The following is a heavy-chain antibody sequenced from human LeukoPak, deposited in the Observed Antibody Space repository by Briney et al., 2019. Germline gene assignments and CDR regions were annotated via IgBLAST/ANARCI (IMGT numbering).Heavy chain of an antibody. Sequence: GGSLRLSCAASGFTFSSYEMNWVRQAPGKGLEWVADMSYDGSDKDYADSVKGRFTISRDNSKNTLYLQMNSLRVEDTAVYHCARDGPTENGSPLDYWGQGTLVTVSS. CDR1: GFTFSSYE. V-gene: IGHV3-30*03. CDR3: ARDGPTENGSPLDY. J-gene: IGHJ4*02. D-gene: IGHD3-10*01. CDR2: MSYDGSDK.